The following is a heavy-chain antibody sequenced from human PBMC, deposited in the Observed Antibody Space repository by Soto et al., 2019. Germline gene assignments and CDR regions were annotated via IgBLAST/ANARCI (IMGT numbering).Heavy chain of an antibody. CDR2: IYYSGST. Sequence: PSETLSLTCTVSGGSISSSSYYWGWIRQPPGKGLEWIGSIYYSGSTYYNPSLKSRVTISVDTSKNQFSPKLSSVTAADTAVYYCARQYVLRFLEWLSDNWFDPWGQGTLVTVSS. J-gene: IGHJ5*02. D-gene: IGHD3-3*01. CDR1: GGSISSSSYY. CDR3: ARQYVLRFLEWLSDNWFDP. V-gene: IGHV4-39*01.